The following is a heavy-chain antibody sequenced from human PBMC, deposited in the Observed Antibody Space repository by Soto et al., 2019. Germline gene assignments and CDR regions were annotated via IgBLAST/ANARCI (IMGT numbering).Heavy chain of an antibody. CDR1: GGSISSYY. V-gene: IGHV4-59*12. CDR3: ARVSGIYYYGMDV. CDR2: IYYSVST. D-gene: IGHD3-10*01. J-gene: IGHJ6*02. Sequence: SETLSLTCTVSGGSISSYYWSWIRQPPGKGLEWIGYIYYSVSTNYNPSLKSRVTISVDTSKNQFSLKLSSVTAADTAVYYCARVSGIYYYGMDVWGQGTTVTVS.